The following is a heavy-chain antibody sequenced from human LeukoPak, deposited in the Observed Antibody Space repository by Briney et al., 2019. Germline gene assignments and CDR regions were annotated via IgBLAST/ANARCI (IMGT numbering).Heavy chain of an antibody. D-gene: IGHD3-3*01. J-gene: IGHJ4*02. CDR3: AKEKGSYYDFWSGYLDY. V-gene: IGHV3-30*18. Sequence: GGSLRLSCAASGFTFSNAYMNWVRQAPGKGLEWVAVISYDGSNKYYADSVKGRFTISRDNSKNTLYLQMHSLRGEDSAVYCCAKEKGSYYDFWSGYLDYWGQGILVTVSS. CDR1: GFTFSNAY. CDR2: ISYDGSNK.